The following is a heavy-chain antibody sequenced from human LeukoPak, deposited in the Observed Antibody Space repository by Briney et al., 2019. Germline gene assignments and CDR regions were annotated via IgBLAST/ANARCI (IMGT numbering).Heavy chain of an antibody. Sequence: SETLSLTCTVSGGSISSYYWSWIRQPAGRGLEWIGRIYTSGSTNYNPSLKSRVTMSVDTSKNQFSLKLSSVTAADTAVYYCARDPDRMASAAYFDYWGQGTLVTVSS. V-gene: IGHV4-4*07. CDR2: IYTSGST. CDR1: GGSISSYY. CDR3: ARDPDRMASAAYFDY. D-gene: IGHD2-8*01. J-gene: IGHJ4*02.